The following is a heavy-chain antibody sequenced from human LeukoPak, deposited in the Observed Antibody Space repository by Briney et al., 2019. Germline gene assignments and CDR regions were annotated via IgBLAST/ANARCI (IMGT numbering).Heavy chain of an antibody. Sequence: ASAKVSCKASGYTFTGYYIHWVRQAPGQGLEWMGWINPNSGGTNYAQKFQGRVTMTRDTSISTAYMELSRLRSDDTAVYYCATYQYDSGTYLDYWGQGTLVTVSS. CDR1: GYTFTGYY. D-gene: IGHD3-10*01. J-gene: IGHJ4*02. V-gene: IGHV1-2*02. CDR2: INPNSGGT. CDR3: ATYQYDSGTYLDY.